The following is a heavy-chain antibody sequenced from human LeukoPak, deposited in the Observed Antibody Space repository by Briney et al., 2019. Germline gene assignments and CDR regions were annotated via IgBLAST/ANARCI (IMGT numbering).Heavy chain of an antibody. CDR2: IYSGGST. Sequence: GGSLRLSCAASGFTVSTNYMSWVRQAPGKGLEWVSVIYSGGSTYYADSVKGRFTISRDNSKNTLYLQMNSLRAEDTAVYYCARDYPYYYDSSGYYSFDYWGQGTLVTVSS. CDR3: ARDYPYYYDSSGYYSFDY. J-gene: IGHJ4*02. D-gene: IGHD3-22*01. CDR1: GFTVSTNY. V-gene: IGHV3-66*01.